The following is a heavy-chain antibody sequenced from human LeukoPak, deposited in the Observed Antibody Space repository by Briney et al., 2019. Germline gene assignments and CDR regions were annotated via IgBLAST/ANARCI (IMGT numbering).Heavy chain of an antibody. D-gene: IGHD4-11*01. CDR3: ARHDFYSNYPHNWFDP. CDR1: GYSISSGYF. V-gene: IGHV4-38-2*01. J-gene: IGHJ5*02. Sequence: SETLSLTCAVSGYSISSGYFWGWIRQPPGKGLEWIGSFYHSGSTHYNPSLRSRVTISVDMSKNQFSLNLSSVTAADTAVYYCARHDFYSNYPHNWFDPWGKGTLVTISS. CDR2: FYHSGST.